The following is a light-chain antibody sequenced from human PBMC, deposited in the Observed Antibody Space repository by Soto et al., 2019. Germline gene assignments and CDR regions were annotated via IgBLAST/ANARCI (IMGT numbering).Light chain of an antibody. CDR3: ATWNDSLSGPV. CDR2: RND. J-gene: IGLJ2*01. V-gene: IGLV1-47*01. CDR1: SSDIGSNY. Sequence: QSVLTQPPSASGTPGHRVTISCSRSSSDIGSNYVYWYQHLPGTAPKLLIYRNDQRPSGVPYRFSGSKSGTSASLAISGLRSEDEADYYCATWNDSLSGPVFGGGTKLTVL.